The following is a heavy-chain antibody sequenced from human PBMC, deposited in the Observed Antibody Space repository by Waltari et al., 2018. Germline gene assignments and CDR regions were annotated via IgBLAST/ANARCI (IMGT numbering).Heavy chain of an antibody. J-gene: IGHJ4*02. CDR2: INHSGST. CDR3: ARGGRDGYKFDY. D-gene: IGHD5-12*01. CDR1: GGSFSGYY. Sequence: QVQLQQWGAGLLKPSETLSLTCAVYGGSFSGYYWSWIRQPPGKGLEWIGEINHSGSTYYNPSLKSRVTISVDTSKNQFSLKLSSVTAADTAVYYCARGGRDGYKFDYWGQGTLVTVSS. V-gene: IGHV4-34*01.